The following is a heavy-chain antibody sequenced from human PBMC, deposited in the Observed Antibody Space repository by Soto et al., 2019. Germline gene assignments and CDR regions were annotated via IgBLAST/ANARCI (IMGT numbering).Heavy chain of an antibody. CDR1: GFTFSSYW. V-gene: IGHV3-74*01. CDR3: GRGGGYNYMDV. Sequence: EVQLVESGGGLVQPGGSLRLPCAASGFTFSSYWMHWVRQAPGKGLVWVSRINGDGSITTYADSVRGRFTISRDNAKNTLYLQMNSLRAKDTAVYYCGRGGGYNYMDVWGKGTTVTVSS. J-gene: IGHJ6*03. D-gene: IGHD3-3*01. CDR2: INGDGSIT.